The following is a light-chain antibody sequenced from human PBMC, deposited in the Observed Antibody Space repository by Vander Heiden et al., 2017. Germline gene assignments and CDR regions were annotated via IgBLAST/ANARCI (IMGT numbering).Light chain of an antibody. J-gene: IGLJ1*01. Sequence: SYELTQPPSVSVATGQTARVPCGGNNIGVKSVHWYEQKPGQAPVLVVCDGCDRPSGIPERFSGSRSGHTATLTISRVEAGDEADYYCLSWDSSSDHQVFGTGTQVTVL. CDR2: DGC. CDR3: LSWDSSSDHQV. V-gene: IGLV3-21*02. CDR1: NIGVKS.